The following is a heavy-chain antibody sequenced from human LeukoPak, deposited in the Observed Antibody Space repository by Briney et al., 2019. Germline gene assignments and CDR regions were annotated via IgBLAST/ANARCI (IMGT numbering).Heavy chain of an antibody. V-gene: IGHV3-33*01. CDR1: GFTFSSYG. CDR2: IWYDGSNK. D-gene: IGHD1-7*01. J-gene: IGHJ4*02. CDR3: ARDPNWNYPLYYFDY. Sequence: GGSLRLSCAASGFTFSSYGMHWVRQAPGKGLEWVAVIWYDGSNKYYADSVKGRFTISRDNSKNTLYLQMNSLRAEDTAVYYCARDPNWNYPLYYFDYWGQGTLVTVSS.